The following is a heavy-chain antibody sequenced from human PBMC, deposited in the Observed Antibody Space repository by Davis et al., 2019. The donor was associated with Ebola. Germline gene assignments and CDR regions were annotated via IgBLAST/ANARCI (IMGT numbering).Heavy chain of an antibody. J-gene: IGHJ6*02. CDR1: GFTFGDYA. D-gene: IGHD6-13*01. CDR3: TRDLKQPPPSYYYGMDV. V-gene: IGHV3-49*04. Sequence: PGGSLRLSCTGSGFTFGDYAMNWVRRAPGKGLEWVGFIRSKAYGGKTQYAASVKGRFTTSRDDSKSIAYLQMNSLKTEDTAVYYCTRDLKQPPPSYYYGMDVWGQGTTVTVSS. CDR2: IRSKAYGGKT.